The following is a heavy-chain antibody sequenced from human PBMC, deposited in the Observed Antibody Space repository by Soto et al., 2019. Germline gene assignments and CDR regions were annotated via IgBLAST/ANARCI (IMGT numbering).Heavy chain of an antibody. CDR1: CGSFSGYY. CDR2: INHSGST. D-gene: IGHD6-19*01. CDR3: AEGYSSGWSDWFDP. V-gene: IGHV4-34*01. Sequence: TSETLSLTCAVYCGSFSGYYWSWIRQPPGKGLEWIGEINHSGSTNYNPSLKSRVTISVDTSRNQFSLKLSSVTAADTAVYYCAEGYSSGWSDWFDPWGQGTLVTVSS. J-gene: IGHJ5*02.